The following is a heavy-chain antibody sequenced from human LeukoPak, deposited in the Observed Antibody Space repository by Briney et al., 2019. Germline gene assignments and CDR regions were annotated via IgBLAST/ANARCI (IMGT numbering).Heavy chain of an antibody. Sequence: SETLSLTCAVYGGSFSGYYWSWIRQPPGKGLEWIGEINHSGSTYYNPSLKSRVTISVDTSKNQFSLKLSSVTAADTAVYYCARDYIVVVPAAIYYYGMDVWGQGTTVTVSS. CDR3: ARDYIVVVPAAIYYYGMDV. D-gene: IGHD2-2*01. J-gene: IGHJ6*02. CDR2: INHSGST. V-gene: IGHV4-34*01. CDR1: GGSFSGYY.